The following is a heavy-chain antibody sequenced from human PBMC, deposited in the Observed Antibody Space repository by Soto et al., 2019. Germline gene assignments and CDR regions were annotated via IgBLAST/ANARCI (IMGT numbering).Heavy chain of an antibody. Sequence: EVQLVESGGGLVKPGGSLRLSCAGTGFTFSNAWMNWVRQAPGKGLEWVGRIKSKADGETIDYAAPVKGRFIISRDDSNNMVSLQMNSLQTEDTAVYYCATGGFYLDYWGQGTLVTVSS. V-gene: IGHV3-15*07. D-gene: IGHD3-16*01. CDR1: GFTFSNAW. CDR2: IKSKADGETI. CDR3: ATGGFYLDY. J-gene: IGHJ4*02.